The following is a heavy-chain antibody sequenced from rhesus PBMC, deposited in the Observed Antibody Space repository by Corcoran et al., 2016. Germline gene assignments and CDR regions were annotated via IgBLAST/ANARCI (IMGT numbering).Heavy chain of an antibody. CDR3: AAAIAAAGTGIDY. V-gene: IGHV3-119*01. D-gene: IGHD6-25*01. CDR1: GFTFSSYW. Sequence: EVQLVESGGGLVQPGGSLRLSCAASGFTFSSYWMYWVRQAPGQGLEWVSRISSAGISTSYADSVKGRFSISRENAKNSLYLQMNSLRAEDTAVYYCAAAIAAAGTGIDYWGQGVLVTVSS. CDR2: ISSAGIST. J-gene: IGHJ4*01.